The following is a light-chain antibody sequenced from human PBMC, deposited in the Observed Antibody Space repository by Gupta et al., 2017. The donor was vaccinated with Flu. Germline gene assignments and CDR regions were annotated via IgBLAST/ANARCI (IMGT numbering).Light chain of an antibody. J-gene: IGKJ5*01. CDR3: QQYNSYSPIT. CDR1: QSISSW. V-gene: IGKV1-5*03. CDR2: KAS. Sequence: DRVTSTCRASQSISSWLAWYQQKPGKAPKLLIYKASSLESGVPSRFSGSGSGTEFTLTISSLQPDDFATYYCQQYNSYSPITFGQGTRLEIK.